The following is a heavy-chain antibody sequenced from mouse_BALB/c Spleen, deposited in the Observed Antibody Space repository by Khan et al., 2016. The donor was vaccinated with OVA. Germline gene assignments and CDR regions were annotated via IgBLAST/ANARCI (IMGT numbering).Heavy chain of an antibody. CDR1: GYSITSDYA. CDR3: AIVYGGDFDY. Sequence: VQLQQSGPGLVKPSQSLSLTCTVTGYSITSDYAWNWIRQFPENKLEWMGFISYSGNTKYNPSLKSRFSITRDTSKNQFFLQLNSVTTEDTATYYCAIVYGGDFDYWGQGTSLTVSS. V-gene: IGHV3-2*02. D-gene: IGHD1-1*01. CDR2: ISYSGNT. J-gene: IGHJ2*02.